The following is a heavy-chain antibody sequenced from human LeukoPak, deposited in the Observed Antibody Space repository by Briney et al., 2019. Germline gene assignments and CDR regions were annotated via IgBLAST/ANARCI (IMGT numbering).Heavy chain of an antibody. V-gene: IGHV4-34*01. CDR2: INHSGST. D-gene: IGHD2-15*01. CDR1: GGSFSGYY. Sequence: SETLSLTCAVYGGSFSGYYWSWIRQPPGKGLGWIGEINHSGSTNYNPSLKSRVTISVDTSKNQFSLNLSSVTAADTAVYYCARATKCSGGSCFDYWGQGTLVTVSS. J-gene: IGHJ4*02. CDR3: ARATKCSGGSCFDY.